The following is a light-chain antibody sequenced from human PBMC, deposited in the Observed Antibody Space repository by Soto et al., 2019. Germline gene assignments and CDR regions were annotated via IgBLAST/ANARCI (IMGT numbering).Light chain of an antibody. CDR3: QQSYSTPDT. Sequence: DIQMTQSPPSLSASVGDRVTITCRASQSINSNLNWYQQRPGKAPNLLIYIASSLQTGIPSRFSGSGSGTDFTLTTSSLQPEDFATYYCQQSYSTPDTFGQGTKVDIK. CDR2: IAS. J-gene: IGKJ2*01. CDR1: QSINSN. V-gene: IGKV1-39*01.